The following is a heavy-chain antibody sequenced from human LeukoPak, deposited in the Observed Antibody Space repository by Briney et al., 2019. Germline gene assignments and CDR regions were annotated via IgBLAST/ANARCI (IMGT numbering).Heavy chain of an antibody. CDR2: ISSSSSYI. D-gene: IGHD3-3*01. V-gene: IGHV3-21*01. Sequence: GGSLRLSCAASGFTVSRNYMSWVRQAPGKGLEWVSSISSSSSYIYYADSVKGRFTISRDNAKNSLYLQMNSLRAEDTAVYYCARTYYDFWSGYYSPYYYYYYYMDVWGKGTTVTVSS. CDR3: ARTYYDFWSGYYSPYYYYYYYMDV. J-gene: IGHJ6*03. CDR1: GFTVSRNY.